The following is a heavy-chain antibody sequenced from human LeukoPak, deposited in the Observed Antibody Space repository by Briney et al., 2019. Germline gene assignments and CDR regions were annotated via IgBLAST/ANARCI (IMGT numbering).Heavy chain of an antibody. CDR3: ARDRYEYSSSAWSLDPDYYYGMDV. V-gene: IGHV3-21*01. CDR1: GFTFSSYS. D-gene: IGHD6-6*01. Sequence: GGSLRLSCAASGFTFSSYSMTWVRQAPGKGLEWVSSISSGSSYIYYADSVKGRFTISRDNAKNSLYLQMNSLRAEDTAVYYCARDRYEYSSSAWSLDPDYYYGMDVWDQGTTVTVSS. J-gene: IGHJ6*02. CDR2: ISSGSSYI.